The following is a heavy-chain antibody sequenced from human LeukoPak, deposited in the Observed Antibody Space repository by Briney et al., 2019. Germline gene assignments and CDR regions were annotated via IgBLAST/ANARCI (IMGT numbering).Heavy chain of an antibody. Sequence: GASVKVSCKASGYTFTSYGISWVRQAPGQGLEWMGWISAYNGNTNYAQKLQGRVTMTTDTSTSTAYVELRSLRSDDTAVYYCARERARYCSSTSCYPFDIWGQGTMVTVSS. CDR1: GYTFTSYG. CDR2: ISAYNGNT. V-gene: IGHV1-18*04. D-gene: IGHD2-2*01. CDR3: ARERARYCSSTSCYPFDI. J-gene: IGHJ3*02.